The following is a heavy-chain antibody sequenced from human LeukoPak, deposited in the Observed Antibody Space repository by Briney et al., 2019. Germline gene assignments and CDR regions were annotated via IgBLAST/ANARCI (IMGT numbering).Heavy chain of an antibody. J-gene: IGHJ4*02. D-gene: IGHD3-22*01. V-gene: IGHV3-23*01. CDR1: GFTFSSYA. CDR3: AKAGTYYYDSSGYCYDPYFDY. CDR2: ISGSGGST. Sequence: PGGSLRLSCAASGFTFSSYAMSWVRQAPGKGLEWVSAISGSGGSTYYADSVKGRFTISRDNSKNTLYLQMDSLRAEGTAVYYCAKAGTYYYDSSGYCYDPYFDYWGQGTLVTVSS.